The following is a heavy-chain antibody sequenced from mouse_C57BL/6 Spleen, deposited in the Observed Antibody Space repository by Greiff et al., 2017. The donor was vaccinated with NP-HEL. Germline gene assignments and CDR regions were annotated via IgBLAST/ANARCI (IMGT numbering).Heavy chain of an antibody. CDR3: ARASYYGSSYWYFDV. D-gene: IGHD1-1*01. V-gene: IGHV5-16*01. CDR2: INYDGSST. CDR1: GFTFSDYY. J-gene: IGHJ1*03. Sequence: EVNVVESEGGLVQPGSSLKLSCTASGFTFSDYYMAWVRQVPEKGLEWVANINYDGSSTYYLDSLKSRFIISRDNAKNILYLQMSSLKSEDTATYDCARASYYGSSYWYFDVWGTGTTVTVSS.